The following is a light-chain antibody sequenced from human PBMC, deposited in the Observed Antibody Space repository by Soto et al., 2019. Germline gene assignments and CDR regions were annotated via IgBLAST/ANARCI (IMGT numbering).Light chain of an antibody. CDR3: QQYSSSPLT. CDR1: QSVGSSH. CDR2: GAS. Sequence: EILFTQSPGTLSLSPGERATLSCRASQSVGSSHLAWYQQMPGQAPRLLIYGASNRDTGIPDRFSGSGSGTDFTLTISRLEPEDFEVYYCQQYSSSPLTFGGGTKVDIK. J-gene: IGKJ4*01. V-gene: IGKV3-20*01.